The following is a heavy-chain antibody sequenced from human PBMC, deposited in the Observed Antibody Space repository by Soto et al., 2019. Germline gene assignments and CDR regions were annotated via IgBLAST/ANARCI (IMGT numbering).Heavy chain of an antibody. Sequence: PSETLSLTCTVSGGSVSSGSYYWSWIRQPPGKGLEWIGYIYYSGSTNYNPSLKSRVTISVDTSKNQFSLKLSSVTAADTAVYYCARGGHYYDSSGYYPSFDYWRQGTLVTVSS. CDR2: IYYSGST. CDR3: ARGGHYYDSSGYYPSFDY. V-gene: IGHV4-61*01. D-gene: IGHD3-22*01. CDR1: GGSVSSGSYY. J-gene: IGHJ4*02.